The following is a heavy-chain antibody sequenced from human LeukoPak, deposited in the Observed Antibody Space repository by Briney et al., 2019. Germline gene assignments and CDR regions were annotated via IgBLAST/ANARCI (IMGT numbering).Heavy chain of an antibody. D-gene: IGHD2-21*01. Sequence: GASVKVSCKASGGTFSSYAISWVRQAPGQGLEWMGGIIPIFGTANYAQKFQGRVTITADESTSTAYMELSSLRSEDTAVYYCARAYCGGDCYSFRGGYYMDVWGKGTTVTVSS. CDR1: GGTFSSYA. CDR2: IIPIFGTA. V-gene: IGHV1-69*13. J-gene: IGHJ6*03. CDR3: ARAYCGGDCYSFRGGYYMDV.